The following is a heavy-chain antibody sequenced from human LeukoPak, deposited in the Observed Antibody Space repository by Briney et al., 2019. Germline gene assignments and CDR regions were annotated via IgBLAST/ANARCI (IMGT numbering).Heavy chain of an antibody. CDR3: ARARFGYNRGPFDY. CDR2: ISYDGSNK. D-gene: IGHD5-24*01. CDR1: GFTFSWYG. V-gene: IGHV3-30*03. Sequence: PGGSLRLSCAASGFTFSWYGMHWVRQAPGKGLEWVAFISYDGSNKHYAEPVQGRFTISRDNSKNTLYLQMNSLRPEDTAVYYCARARFGYNRGPFDYWGQGSLGTVSS. J-gene: IGHJ4*02.